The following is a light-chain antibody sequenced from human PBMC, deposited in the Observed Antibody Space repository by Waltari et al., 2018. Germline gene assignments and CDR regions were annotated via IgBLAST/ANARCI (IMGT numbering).Light chain of an antibody. V-gene: IGLV2-23*01. J-gene: IGLJ2*01. CDR2: EAF. Sequence: QSALTQPASVSGSPGQSITISCTGSGSDIGAFIFVSWYQQHPGNAPKLLILEAFKRPSGVSDRFSGSKLGNTASLTISGLQAEDEADYYCCSYAGSNTLVFGGGTKLTVL. CDR1: GSDIGAFIF. CDR3: CSYAGSNTLV.